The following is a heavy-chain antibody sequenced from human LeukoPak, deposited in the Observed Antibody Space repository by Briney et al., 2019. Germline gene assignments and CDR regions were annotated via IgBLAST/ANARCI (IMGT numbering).Heavy chain of an antibody. Sequence: ASVKVSCKTSGYTFTSYGISWVRQALGQGLEWMGWISGYNANTNYGQKFQGRVTMTIDTSTSTVYMELRSLRSDDTAVYYCARPRVAGSFDYWGQGTLVTVSS. CDR2: ISGYNANT. CDR1: GYTFTSYG. D-gene: IGHD6-19*01. J-gene: IGHJ4*02. V-gene: IGHV1-18*01. CDR3: ARPRVAGSFDY.